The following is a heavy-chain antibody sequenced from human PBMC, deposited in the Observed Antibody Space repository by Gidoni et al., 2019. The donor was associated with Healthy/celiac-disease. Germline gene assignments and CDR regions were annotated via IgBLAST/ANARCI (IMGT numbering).Heavy chain of an antibody. Sequence: LEYVSAISSNGGSTYYADSVKVRFTISRDNSKNTLYLQMSSLRAADTAVYYCVKGRSSSSEYYFDYWGQGTLVTVSS. J-gene: IGHJ4*02. V-gene: IGHV3-64D*09. D-gene: IGHD6-6*01. CDR3: VKGRSSSSEYYFDY. CDR2: ISSNGGST.